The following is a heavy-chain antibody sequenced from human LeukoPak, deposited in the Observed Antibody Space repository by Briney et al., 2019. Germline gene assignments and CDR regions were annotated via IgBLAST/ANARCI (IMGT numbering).Heavy chain of an antibody. CDR1: GFTFSNYW. Sequence: GGSLRLSCAASGFTFSNYWMHWVRQAPGKGLVWVSRISSDESSTTYADSVKGRFTIFRDNAKNTLYLKMNTLRAEDTAIYFCARGGFTGTSCPYFDYWGQGTLVTVSS. CDR3: ARGGFTGTSCPYFDY. J-gene: IGHJ4*02. CDR2: ISSDESST. D-gene: IGHD2-2*01. V-gene: IGHV3-74*01.